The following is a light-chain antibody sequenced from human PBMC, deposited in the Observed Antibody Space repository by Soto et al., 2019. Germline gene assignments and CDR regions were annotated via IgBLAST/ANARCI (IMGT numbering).Light chain of an antibody. J-gene: IGLJ1*01. Sequence: QSVLTQPPSASETPGQRVTISCSGSSSNIGSNFVYWYQQLPGTAPKLLIYSNNQRPSGVPDRFSGSKSGTSASLAISGLQSEDEADYYCAAWDDSLNGYVFGTGTKVTVL. CDR3: AAWDDSLNGYV. CDR2: SNN. V-gene: IGLV1-44*01. CDR1: SSNIGSNF.